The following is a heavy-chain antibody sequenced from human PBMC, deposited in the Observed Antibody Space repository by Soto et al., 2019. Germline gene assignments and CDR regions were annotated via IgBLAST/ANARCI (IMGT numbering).Heavy chain of an antibody. CDR2: IYYSGST. CDR1: GGSISTYY. Sequence: PSETLSLTCTVSGGSISTYYWSWIRQPPGKGLEWIGYIYYSGSTNYNPSLKSRVTISVDTSKNQFSLKLSSVTAADTAVYYCARGDYGSGSYYKGGYYGMDVWGQGTTVTVS. CDR3: ARGDYGSGSYYKGGYYGMDV. V-gene: IGHV4-59*01. D-gene: IGHD3-10*01. J-gene: IGHJ6*02.